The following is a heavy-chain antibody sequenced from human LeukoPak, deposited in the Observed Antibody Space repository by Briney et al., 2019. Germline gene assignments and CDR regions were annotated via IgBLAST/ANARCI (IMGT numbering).Heavy chain of an antibody. CDR2: ISSSSSYI. CDR1: GFTFSSYS. CDR3: ARLQRRTNYDILTGYYRGYFDY. Sequence: PGGSLRLSCAASGFTFSSYSMNWVRQAPGKGLEWVSSISSSSSYIYYADSVKGRFTISRDNARDSLYLQMNSLRAEDTAVYYCARLQRRTNYDILTGYYRGYFDYWGQGTLVTVSS. V-gene: IGHV3-21*01. D-gene: IGHD3-9*01. J-gene: IGHJ4*02.